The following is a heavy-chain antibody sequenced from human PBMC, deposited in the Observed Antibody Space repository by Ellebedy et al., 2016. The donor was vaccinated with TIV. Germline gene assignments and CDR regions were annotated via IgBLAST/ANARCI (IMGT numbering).Heavy chain of an antibody. CDR3: ARGLGAGPLDY. CDR2: ISYDGSNK. V-gene: IGHV3-30-3*01. Sequence: GESLKISCAASGFTFSSYAMHWVRQAPGKGLEWVAVISYDGSNKYYADSVKGRFTISRDNSKNTLYLQMNSLRAEDTAVYYCARGLGAGPLDYWGQGTLVTVSS. D-gene: IGHD1-26*01. J-gene: IGHJ4*02. CDR1: GFTFSSYA.